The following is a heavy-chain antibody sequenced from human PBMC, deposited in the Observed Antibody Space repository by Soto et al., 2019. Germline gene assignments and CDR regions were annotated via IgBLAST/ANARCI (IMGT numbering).Heavy chain of an antibody. CDR3: ARDTRKDYGEYTDAFDI. CDR2: IIPIFGTA. V-gene: IGHV1-69*13. Sequence: ASVKVSCKASGGTFSSYAISWVRQAPGQGLEWMGGIIPIFGTANYAQKFQGRVTITADESTSTAYMELSSLRSEDTAVYYCARDTRKDYGEYTDAFDIWGQGTMVTVSS. J-gene: IGHJ3*02. CDR1: GGTFSSYA. D-gene: IGHD4-17*01.